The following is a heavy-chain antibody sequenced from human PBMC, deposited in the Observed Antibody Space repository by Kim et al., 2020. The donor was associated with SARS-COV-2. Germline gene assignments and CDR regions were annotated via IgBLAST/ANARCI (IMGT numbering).Heavy chain of an antibody. J-gene: IGHJ6*02. V-gene: IGHV3-13*01. Sequence: GGSLRLSCAASGFTFSSHDMHWVRQATGKGLEWVSGIGADGDTYYLGSVRGRFTMSRENAKNSLYLQMNSLTVGDTAVYYCVRDLSGSNYYYGMDVWGQGTTVTVSS. D-gene: IGHD1-26*01. CDR1: GFTFSSHD. CDR3: VRDLSGSNYYYGMDV. CDR2: IGADGDT.